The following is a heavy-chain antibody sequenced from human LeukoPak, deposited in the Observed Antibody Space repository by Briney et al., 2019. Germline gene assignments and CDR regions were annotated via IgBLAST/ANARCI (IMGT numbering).Heavy chain of an antibody. V-gene: IGHV4-34*01. CDR2: IDPYGGS. J-gene: IGHJ6*03. CDR1: GGSFSGYH. D-gene: IGHD3-10*01. Sequence: PSETLSLTCGVYGGSFSGYHWSWIRQTPGEGLEWIGEIDPYGGSNYNPSLKSRVTISVDTSKNQFSLKLSSVTAADTAVYYCARGVLWFGESPVGYYYYMDVWGKGTTVTISS. CDR3: ARGVLWFGESPVGYYYYMDV.